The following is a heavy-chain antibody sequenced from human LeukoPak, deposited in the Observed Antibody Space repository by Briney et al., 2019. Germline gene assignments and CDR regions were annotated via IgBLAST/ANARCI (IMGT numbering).Heavy chain of an antibody. Sequence: PSETLSLTCTVSGGSISSYSWSWFRQPPGKGLEWIGYIYYSGSTNCNPSLKSRVTISVDTSKNQFSLKLSSVTAADTAVYYCARGIWFGEFTPPYYFDYWGQGTLVTVSS. J-gene: IGHJ4*02. CDR3: ARGIWFGEFTPPYYFDY. CDR2: IYYSGST. D-gene: IGHD3-10*01. CDR1: GGSISSYS. V-gene: IGHV4-59*01.